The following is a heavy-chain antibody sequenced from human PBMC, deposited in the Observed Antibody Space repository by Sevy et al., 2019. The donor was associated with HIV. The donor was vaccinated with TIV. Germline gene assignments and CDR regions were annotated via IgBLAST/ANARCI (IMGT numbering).Heavy chain of an antibody. J-gene: IGHJ4*01. CDR1: GFTFSSFG. D-gene: IGHD4-17*01. CDR2: IWFDGSNT. Sequence: GGSLKLSCVASGFTFSSFGMHWVRQAPGKGLEWLAVIWFDGSNTYYADSVRGRFTISRDIAKNTLHLQMNSLRAEDTAVYYCARDLEFYDHGDYGPAFMPDFWGHGTLVTVSS. CDR3: ARDLEFYDHGDYGPAFMPDF. V-gene: IGHV3-33*01.